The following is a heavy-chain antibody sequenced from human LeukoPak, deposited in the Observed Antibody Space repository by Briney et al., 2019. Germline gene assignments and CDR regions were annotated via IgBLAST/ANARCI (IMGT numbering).Heavy chain of an antibody. D-gene: IGHD3-3*01. V-gene: IGHV1-69*05. Sequence: SVKVSCKASGGTFSSYAISWVRQAPGQGLEWMGGIIPIFGTANYAQKFQGRVTITTDESTSTAYMELSSLRSEDTAVYYCARSRTIFGVVIDHYYYYMDVWGKGTTVTVSS. CDR2: IIPIFGTA. J-gene: IGHJ6*03. CDR1: GGTFSSYA. CDR3: ARSRTIFGVVIDHYYYYMDV.